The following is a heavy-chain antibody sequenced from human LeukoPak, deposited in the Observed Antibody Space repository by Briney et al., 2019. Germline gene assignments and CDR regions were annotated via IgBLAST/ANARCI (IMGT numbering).Heavy chain of an antibody. V-gene: IGHV4-39*01. CDR2: IYYSGST. CDR1: GGSISSSSYY. Sequence: SETLSLTCTVSGGSISSSSYYWGWIRQPPGKGLEWIGSIYYSGSTYYNPSLKSRVTISVDTSKNQFSLKLSSVTAADTAVYYCARHSKLDSDYWGQGTLVTVSS. J-gene: IGHJ4*02. CDR3: ARHSKLDSDY. D-gene: IGHD1-1*01.